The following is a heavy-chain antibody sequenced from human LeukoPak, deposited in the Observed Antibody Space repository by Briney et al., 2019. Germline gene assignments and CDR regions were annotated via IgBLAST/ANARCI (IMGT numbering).Heavy chain of an antibody. V-gene: IGHV3-48*02. CDR3: TYPGGYTYGYRYYFDY. J-gene: IGHJ4*02. D-gene: IGHD5-18*01. Sequence: GGSLRLSCAASGFTFSSYSMNWVRQAPGKGLEWVSYISSGSSTTYYADSVKGRFTISRDNAKNSLYLQMNSLRDEDTSVYYCTYPGGYTYGYRYYFDYWGQGSLVSVCS. CDR2: ISSGSSTT. CDR1: GFTFSSYS.